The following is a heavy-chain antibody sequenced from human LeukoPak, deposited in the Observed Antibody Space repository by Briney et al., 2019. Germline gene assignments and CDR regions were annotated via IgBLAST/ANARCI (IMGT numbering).Heavy chain of an antibody. CDR3: AKTRGYSNSWYDY. Sequence: PGGSLRLSCVASGFSLSTKGMHWVRQAPGKGLEWVAVTWYDGKKNDYGDSVKGRFTISRDNSKNSLYLEMNSLRAEDTAVYYCAKTRGYSNSWYDYWGQGTLVTVSS. J-gene: IGHJ4*02. V-gene: IGHV3-33*06. CDR2: TWYDGKKN. D-gene: IGHD6-13*01. CDR1: GFSLSTKG.